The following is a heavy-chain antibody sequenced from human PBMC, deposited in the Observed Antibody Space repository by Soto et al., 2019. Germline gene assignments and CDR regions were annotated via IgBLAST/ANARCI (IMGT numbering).Heavy chain of an antibody. V-gene: IGHV4-31*03. CDR1: GGSISSGGYS. D-gene: IGHD3-9*01. CDR3: ARVTYGEYAGYFDT. J-gene: IGHJ1*01. CDR2: IYYSGST. Sequence: PSETLSLTCTVSGGSISSGGYSWSRIRQHPGKGLEWIGYIYYSGSTYYNPSLKSRVTISLDTSKNQFSLKVSSVTAADTAVYYCARVTYGEYAGYFDTWGQGNPLTVSS.